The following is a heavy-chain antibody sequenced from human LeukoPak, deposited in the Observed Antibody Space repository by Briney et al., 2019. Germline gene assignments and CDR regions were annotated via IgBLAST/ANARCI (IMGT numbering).Heavy chain of an antibody. CDR2: ISGTSSTI. D-gene: IGHD5-18*01. Sequence: GGSLRLSCAASGFTFSSYSMNWVRQAPGKGLEWVSYISGTSSTIYYADSVKGRFTISRDNAKNSLFLQMNSLRDEDTAVYYCARGGGAVTAHIDYWGQGTLLTVSS. V-gene: IGHV3-48*02. CDR1: GFTFSSYS. CDR3: ARGGGAVTAHIDY. J-gene: IGHJ4*01.